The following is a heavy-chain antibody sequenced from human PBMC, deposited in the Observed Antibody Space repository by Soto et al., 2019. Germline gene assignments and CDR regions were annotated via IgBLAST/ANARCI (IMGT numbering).Heavy chain of an antibody. CDR1: GYTFTGYY. Sequence: ASVKVSFKASGYTFTGYYMHWLRQAPGQGLEWMGWINPNSGGTNYAQKFQGRVTMTRDTSISTAYMELSRLRSDDTAVYYCARVEQRWGYYYYGMDVWGQGTTVTVSS. CDR3: ARVEQRWGYYYYGMDV. V-gene: IGHV1-2*02. D-gene: IGHD6-25*01. CDR2: INPNSGGT. J-gene: IGHJ6*02.